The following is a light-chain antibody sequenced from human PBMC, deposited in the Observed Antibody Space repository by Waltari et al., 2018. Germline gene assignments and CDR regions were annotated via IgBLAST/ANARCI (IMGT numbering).Light chain of an antibody. CDR3: QQYTTLLTWT. V-gene: IGKV3-15*01. Sequence: EIVMTQSPATVSVSPGETATLSCRASQSVGSSLAWYQQKPGQAPRLLIYGSSTRATGIPARCRGSGSGTDFTLIISSLQSEDCAVYYCQQYTTLLTWTFGQGTNVEIK. CDR2: GSS. J-gene: IGKJ1*01. CDR1: QSVGSS.